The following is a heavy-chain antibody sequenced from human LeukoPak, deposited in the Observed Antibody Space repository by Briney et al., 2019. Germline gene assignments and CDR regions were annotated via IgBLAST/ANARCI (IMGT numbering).Heavy chain of an antibody. CDR3: ARDAVDTANAV. J-gene: IGHJ6*02. V-gene: IGHV3-74*01. Sequence: PGGSLRLSCAASGFTFSNYWIHWVRQAPGKGLVWVSHINSDGSITSYADSVKGRFTISRDNAKNTLYLQMSSLRAEDTAVYYCARDAVDTANAVWGQGTTVTVSS. CDR1: GFTFSNYW. D-gene: IGHD5-18*01. CDR2: INSDGSIT.